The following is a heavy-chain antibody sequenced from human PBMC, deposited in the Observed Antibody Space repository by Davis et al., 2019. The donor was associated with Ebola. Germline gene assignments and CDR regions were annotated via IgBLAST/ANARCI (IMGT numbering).Heavy chain of an antibody. Sequence: ASVKVSCKASGYTFTGYDMYWVRQAPGQGLEWMGRINPNSGGTNYAQKFQGRVTMTRDTSISTAYMDLSSLTSDDTAMYYCARGVGAGASRMDVWGQGTTVIVSS. D-gene: IGHD1-26*01. J-gene: IGHJ6*02. CDR1: GYTFTGYD. CDR3: ARGVGAGASRMDV. CDR2: INPNSGGT. V-gene: IGHV1-2*06.